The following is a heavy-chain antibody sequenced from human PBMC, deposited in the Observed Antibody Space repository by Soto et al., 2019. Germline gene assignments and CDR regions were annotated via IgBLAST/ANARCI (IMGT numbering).Heavy chain of an antibody. D-gene: IGHD3-10*01. V-gene: IGHV4-34*01. J-gene: IGHJ6*03. Sequence: QVQLQQWGAGLLKPSETLSLTCAVYGGSFSGYQWTWIRQTPGKGLEWIGEINDTGNINYNPSLRSRVAIFMDTPKKQISLKLGSVTAADTAVYYCARGLIVWFGELSRRGGYYYCMDVWGKGTTVTVSS. CDR3: ARGLIVWFGELSRRGGYYYCMDV. CDR1: GGSFSGYQ. CDR2: INDTGNI.